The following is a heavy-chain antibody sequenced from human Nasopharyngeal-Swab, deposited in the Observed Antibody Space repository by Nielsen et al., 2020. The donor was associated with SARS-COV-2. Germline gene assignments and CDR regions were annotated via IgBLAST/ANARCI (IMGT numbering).Heavy chain of an antibody. CDR2: ISGSGGST. D-gene: IGHD2/OR15-2a*01. CDR3: AKDFSLSAFMVADMGFDY. CDR1: GFTFSSYA. J-gene: IGHJ4*02. Sequence: GGSLRLSCAASGFTFSSYAMSWVRQAPGKGLEWVSAISGSGGSTYYADSVKGRFIISRDNSKNTPYLQMNSLRAEDTAVYYCAKDFSLSAFMVADMGFDYWGQGTLVTVSS. V-gene: IGHV3-23*01.